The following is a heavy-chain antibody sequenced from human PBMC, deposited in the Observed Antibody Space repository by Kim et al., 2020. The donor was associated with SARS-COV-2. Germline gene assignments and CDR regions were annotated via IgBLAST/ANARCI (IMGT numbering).Heavy chain of an antibody. Sequence: SETLSLTCTVSGYSISSGYYWGWIRQPPGKGLEWIGSIYHSGSTYYNPSLKSRVTISVDTSKNQFSLKLSSVTAADTAVYYCARDGYCSGGSCLHWFEP. CDR3: ARDGYCSGGSCLHWFEP. CDR1: GYSISSGYY. D-gene: IGHD2-15*01. CDR2: IYHSGST. J-gene: IGHJ5*02. V-gene: IGHV4-38-2*02.